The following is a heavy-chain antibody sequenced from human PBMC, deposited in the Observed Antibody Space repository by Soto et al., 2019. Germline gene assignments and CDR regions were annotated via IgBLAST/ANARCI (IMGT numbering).Heavy chain of an antibody. CDR3: ARDKARGAGTTTQFDY. D-gene: IGHD1-1*01. V-gene: IGHV1-2*02. J-gene: IGHJ4*02. CDR2: INPNSGGT. CDR1: GYTFTGYY. Sequence: QVQLVQSGAEVKKPGASVKVSCKASGYTFTGYYMHWVRQAPGQGLEWMGWINPNSGGTNYAQKFQGRVTMTRDTSISTADMELSRLRSDDTAVYYCARDKARGAGTTTQFDYWGQGTLVTVSS.